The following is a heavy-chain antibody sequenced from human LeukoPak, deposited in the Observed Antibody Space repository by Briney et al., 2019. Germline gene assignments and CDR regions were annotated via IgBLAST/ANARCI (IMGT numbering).Heavy chain of an antibody. Sequence: GASVKVSCKASGYTFTSYYIHWVRQAPGQGLEWMGIINPSGETTSYAQKFQGRVTMTRDMSTSTVYLELSSLRSEDTAVYYCARVSKGGGTFNAFDYWGQGTLVTVSS. D-gene: IGHD2-15*01. CDR3: ARVSKGGGTFNAFDY. CDR2: INPSGETT. V-gene: IGHV1-46*01. J-gene: IGHJ4*02. CDR1: GYTFTSYY.